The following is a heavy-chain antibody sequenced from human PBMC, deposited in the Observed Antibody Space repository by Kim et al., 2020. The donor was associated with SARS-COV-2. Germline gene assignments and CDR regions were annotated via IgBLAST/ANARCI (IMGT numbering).Heavy chain of an antibody. V-gene: IGHV3-30*03. CDR2: ISYAGSNK. J-gene: IGHJ5*02. CDR3: TTGGRFLEWYLSWFDP. D-gene: IGHD3-3*01. CDR1: GFIFIRYG. Sequence: GGSLRLFCAASGFIFIRYGMQWVRQAPGKGLEWVAVISYAGSNKYYADSVKGRVTISRHNYKYTLYLQMKSMIVEDTAEYYFTTGGRFLEWYLSWFDPW.